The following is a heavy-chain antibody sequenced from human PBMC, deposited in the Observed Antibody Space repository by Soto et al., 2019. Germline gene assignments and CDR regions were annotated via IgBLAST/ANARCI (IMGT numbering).Heavy chain of an antibody. D-gene: IGHD3-3*01. Sequence: SETLFLTCAVYGGSFSGYYWSWIRQPPGKGLEWIGEINHCGSTNYNPSLKSRVTISVDTSKNQFSLKLSSVTAADTAVYYCARGGHYDFWSGYRNYYYYYYMDVWGKGTTVTVSS. CDR2: INHCGST. J-gene: IGHJ6*03. CDR3: ARGGHYDFWSGYRNYYYYYYMDV. CDR1: GGSFSGYY. V-gene: IGHV4-34*01.